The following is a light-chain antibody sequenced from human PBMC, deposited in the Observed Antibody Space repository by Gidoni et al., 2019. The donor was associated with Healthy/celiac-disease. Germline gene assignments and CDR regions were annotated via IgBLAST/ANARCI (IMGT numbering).Light chain of an antibody. CDR2: AAS. V-gene: IGKV1-39*01. CDR1: QSISSY. CDR3: QQSYSTRYT. Sequence: DIQMTQSPSSLSASVGDRVTITCRASQSISSYLNWYQQKPGKAPKLLIYAASSLQSGVPSRFSDRGSGTDFTLTISSLQPEDFATYYCQQSYSTRYTFGQGTKLEIK. J-gene: IGKJ2*01.